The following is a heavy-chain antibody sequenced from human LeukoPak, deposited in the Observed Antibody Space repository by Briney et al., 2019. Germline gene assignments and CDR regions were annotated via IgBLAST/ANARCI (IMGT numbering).Heavy chain of an antibody. CDR2: IYTSGST. CDR1: GGSISSYY. D-gene: IGHD2-8*01. J-gene: IGHJ6*03. Sequence: SETLSLTCTVSGGSISSYYWSWIRQPAGKGLEWIGRIYTSGSTNYNPSLKSRVTISVDTSKNQFSLKLSSVTAADTAVYYCARRSWGCTNGVCYPTNYYYYYMDVWGKGTTVTVSS. CDR3: ARRSWGCTNGVCYPTNYYYYYMDV. V-gene: IGHV4-4*07.